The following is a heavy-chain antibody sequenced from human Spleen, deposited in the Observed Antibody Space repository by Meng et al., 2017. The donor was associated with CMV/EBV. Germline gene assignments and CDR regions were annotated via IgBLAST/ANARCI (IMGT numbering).Heavy chain of an antibody. CDR2: IYYSGST. Sequence: SETLSLTCTVSGGSISSYYWSWIRQPPGKGLEWIGYIYYSGSTNYNPSLKSRVTISVDTSKNQFSLKLSSVTAADTAVYYCARDSGARRFLELLDYWGQGTLVTVSS. CDR3: ARDSGARRFLELLDY. D-gene: IGHD3-3*01. V-gene: IGHV4-59*01. J-gene: IGHJ4*02. CDR1: GGSISSYY.